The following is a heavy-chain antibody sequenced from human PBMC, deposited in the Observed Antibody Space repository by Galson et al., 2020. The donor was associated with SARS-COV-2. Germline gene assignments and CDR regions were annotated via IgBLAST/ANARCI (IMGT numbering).Heavy chain of an antibody. CDR1: GFTFSSYA. CDR2: ISYDGSNK. Sequence: GGSLRLSCAASGFTFSSYAMHWVRQAPGKGLEWVAVISYDGSNKYYADSVKGRFTISRDNSKNTLYLQMNSLRAEDTAVYYCARLGVGDGDREHYWGQGTLVTVSS. V-gene: IGHV3-30-3*01. CDR3: ARLGVGDGDREHY. D-gene: IGHD4-17*01. J-gene: IGHJ4*02.